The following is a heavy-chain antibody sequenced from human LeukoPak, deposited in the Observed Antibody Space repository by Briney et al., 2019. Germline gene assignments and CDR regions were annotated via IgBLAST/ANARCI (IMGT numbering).Heavy chain of an antibody. V-gene: IGHV4-34*01. D-gene: IGHD6-13*01. CDR3: ARGRADYYYGMDV. CDR2: INHSGST. CDR1: GGSFSGYY. Sequence: SETLSITCAVYGGSFSGYYWSWIRQPPGKGLEWIGEINHSGSTNYNPSLKSRVTISVDTSKNQFSLKLSSVTAADTAVYYCARGRADYYYGMDVWGQGTTVTVSS. J-gene: IGHJ6*02.